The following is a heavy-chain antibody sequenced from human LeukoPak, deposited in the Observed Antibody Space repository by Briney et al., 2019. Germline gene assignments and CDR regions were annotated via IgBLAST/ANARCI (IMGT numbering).Heavy chain of an antibody. Sequence: GGSLRLSCAASGFTFSSYAMSWVRQAPGKGLEWVSAISGSGGSTYYADSVKGRFTISRDNSKNTLYLQMNSLRAEDTAVYYCAKAYLWFGELLYFDYWSQGTLVTVSS. J-gene: IGHJ4*02. CDR1: GFTFSSYA. V-gene: IGHV3-23*01. D-gene: IGHD3-10*01. CDR2: ISGSGGST. CDR3: AKAYLWFGELLYFDY.